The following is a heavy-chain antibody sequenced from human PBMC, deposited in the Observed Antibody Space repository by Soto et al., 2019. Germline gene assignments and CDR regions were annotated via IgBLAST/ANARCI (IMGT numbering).Heavy chain of an antibody. CDR1: GGSISSGGYY. J-gene: IGHJ3*02. D-gene: IGHD6-13*01. CDR3: ARGYSSSWYVNAFDI. V-gene: IGHV4-31*03. Sequence: QVQLQESGPGLVKPSQTLSLTCTVSGGSISSGGYYWSWIRQHPGKGLEWIGYIYYSGSTYYNPSLKSRVTVSVDTSTDQSSLKLSSVTAADTAVYYCARGYSSSWYVNAFDIWGQGTMVTVSS. CDR2: IYYSGST.